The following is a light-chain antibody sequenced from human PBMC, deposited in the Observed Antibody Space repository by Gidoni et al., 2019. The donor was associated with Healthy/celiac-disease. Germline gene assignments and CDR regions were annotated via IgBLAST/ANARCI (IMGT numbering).Light chain of an antibody. V-gene: IGLV2-14*01. CDR1: SSDVGGYNY. Sequence: QSALTQPASVSGSPGQSITTSCTGTSSDVGGYNYVSWYQQHPGKAPKLMIYDVINRPSRVVTRLSSSTSANTASPTISGLQAEDEDDYYYSSYTSSSTAVFGGGTKLTVL. CDR2: DVI. J-gene: IGLJ2*01. CDR3: SSYTSSSTAV.